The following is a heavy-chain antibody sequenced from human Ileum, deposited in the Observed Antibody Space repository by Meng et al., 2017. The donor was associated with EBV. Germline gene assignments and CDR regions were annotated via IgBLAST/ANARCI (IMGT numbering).Heavy chain of an antibody. CDR2: IYYSGRT. J-gene: IGHJ5*02. CDR1: GGPINSSSYY. V-gene: IGHV4-39*01. CDR3: ARPIAAAGWFDP. D-gene: IGHD6-13*01. Sequence: HLRPQESGPGLVKPSETLSLPGTVPGGPINSSSYYWGWIRQPPGKGLEWIGSIYYSGRTYYNPSLKSRVTISVDTSKNQFSLKLSSVTAADTAVYYCARPIAAAGWFDPWGQGTLVTVSS.